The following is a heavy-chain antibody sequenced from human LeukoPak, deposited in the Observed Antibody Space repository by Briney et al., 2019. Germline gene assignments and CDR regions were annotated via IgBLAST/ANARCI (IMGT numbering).Heavy chain of an antibody. CDR1: GLTFSRAW. Sequence: PGGSLRLSCAASGLTFSRAWMAWVRQAPGKGLEWVANIKEDGSQKNYVASVKGRFNISRDNARDSVYLQMNSLRVEDTAVYYCTRDRAYSTFDYWGQGSLVTVSS. D-gene: IGHD4-11*01. CDR3: TRDRAYSTFDY. V-gene: IGHV3-7*01. CDR2: IKEDGSQK. J-gene: IGHJ4*02.